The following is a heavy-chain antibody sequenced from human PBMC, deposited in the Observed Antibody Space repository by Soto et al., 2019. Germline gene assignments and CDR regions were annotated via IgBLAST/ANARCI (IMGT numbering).Heavy chain of an antibody. V-gene: IGHV3-33*01. Sequence: PGGSLRLSCTASGFSFRSYAMHWLRQAPGKGLEWVAVILYDGSNKHFADSVKGRFTVSRDNSNDTFYLQMDSLRAEDTAVYYCARELILGSLSVYYYHGMDVWGQGTTVTVSS. CDR3: ARELILGSLSVYYYHGMDV. J-gene: IGHJ6*02. D-gene: IGHD3-9*01. CDR1: GFSFRSYA. CDR2: ILYDGSNK.